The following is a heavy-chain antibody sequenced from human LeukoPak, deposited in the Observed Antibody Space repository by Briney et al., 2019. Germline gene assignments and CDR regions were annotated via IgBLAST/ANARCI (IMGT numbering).Heavy chain of an antibody. V-gene: IGHV4-38-2*02. CDR3: ATISAGGFDP. J-gene: IGHJ5*02. CDR2: IYHSGST. D-gene: IGHD3-3*02. CDR1: GYSISSAYY. Sequence: PSETLSLTCTVSGYSISSAYYWACIRQPPGKGLEWIGSIYHSGSTYYNPSHKSRVTISVDTGFPRPQTSNNQFSLNLTSVTAADTAVYYCATISAGGFDPWGQGTLGTVSS.